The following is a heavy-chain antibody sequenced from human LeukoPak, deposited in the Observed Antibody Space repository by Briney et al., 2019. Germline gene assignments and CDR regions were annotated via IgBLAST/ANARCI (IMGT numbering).Heavy chain of an antibody. J-gene: IGHJ4*02. D-gene: IGHD3-22*01. CDR2: INGGGVNT. Sequence: GGSLRLSCAASGFTFSSYAMSWVRQAPGKGLEWVSTINGGGVNTHYADSVGGRFTISRDNSKNTLYLLMHSLRPEDTAVYYCAREAYDSSAYYFDYWGQGALVTVSS. V-gene: IGHV3-23*01. CDR1: GFTFSSYA. CDR3: AREAYDSSAYYFDY.